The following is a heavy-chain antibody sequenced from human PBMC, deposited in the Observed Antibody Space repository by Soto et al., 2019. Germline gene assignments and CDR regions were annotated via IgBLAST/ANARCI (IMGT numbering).Heavy chain of an antibody. CDR2: ISAYNANT. V-gene: IGHV1-18*01. Sequence: XSVKVSCKASGYSFTSYGISWVRQAPGQGLEWMGWISAYNANTNYAQKLQGRVTMTTDTSTSTSYMELRSLRSDDTAVYFCARDRLGATGDYRGQGPLVTVSS. CDR1: GYSFTSYG. CDR3: ARDRLGATGDY. D-gene: IGHD1-26*01. J-gene: IGHJ4*02.